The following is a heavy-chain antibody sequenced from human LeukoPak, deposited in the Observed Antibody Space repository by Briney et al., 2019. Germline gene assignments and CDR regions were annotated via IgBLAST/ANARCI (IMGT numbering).Heavy chain of an antibody. Sequence: SVKVSCKTSGGTFSSYAITWVRQTPGQGLEWMGGIIPIFGTTNYAQKFQDRVTITADKSTSTAYMELSSLRSEDTAVYCCARSPPNYYDTSFFDYWGQGTLVTVSS. J-gene: IGHJ4*02. D-gene: IGHD3-22*01. CDR2: IIPIFGTT. V-gene: IGHV1-69*06. CDR1: GGTFSSYA. CDR3: ARSPPNYYDTSFFDY.